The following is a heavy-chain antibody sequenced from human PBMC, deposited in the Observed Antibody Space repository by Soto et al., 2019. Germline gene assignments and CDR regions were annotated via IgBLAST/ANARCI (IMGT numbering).Heavy chain of an antibody. V-gene: IGHV1-69*01. CDR2: IIPIFGTA. D-gene: IGHD6-13*01. CDR3: ARDGIAAACTIAYYFDY. J-gene: IGHJ4*02. CDR1: GGTFSSYA. Sequence: QVQLVQSGAEVKKPGSSVKVSCKASGGTFSSYAISWVRQAPGQGLEWMGGIIPIFGTANYAQKFQGRVTITADEATSTAYMELSSLRSEDTAVYYCARDGIAAACTIAYYFDYWGQGTLVTVSS.